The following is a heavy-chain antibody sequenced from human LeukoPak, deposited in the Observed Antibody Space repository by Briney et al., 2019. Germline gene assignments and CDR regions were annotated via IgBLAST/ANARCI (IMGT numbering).Heavy chain of an antibody. V-gene: IGHV4-31*03. CDR2: IYYSGST. D-gene: IGHD2-2*01. Sequence: SQTLSLTCTVSGGSISSGGYYWSWIRQHPGKGLEWIGYIYYSGSTYYNPSLKSRVTISVDTSKNQFSLKLSSVTAADTAVYYCARSIVVVPAASDTYYYYGMDVWGQGTTVTVSS. CDR1: GGSISSGGYY. CDR3: ARSIVVVPAASDTYYYYGMDV. J-gene: IGHJ6*02.